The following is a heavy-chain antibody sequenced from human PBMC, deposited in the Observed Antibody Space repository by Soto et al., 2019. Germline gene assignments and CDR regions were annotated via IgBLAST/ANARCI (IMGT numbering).Heavy chain of an antibody. CDR2: TYYRSKWYN. Sequence: QSQTLSLTCAISGDSVSSNSAAWNWIRQSPSRGLEWLGRTYYRSKWYNDYAVSVKSRITINPDTSKNQFSLQLNSVTPEDTAVYYCARDRPDYYGSGIHGPFDYWGQGTLVTVSS. V-gene: IGHV6-1*01. J-gene: IGHJ4*02. D-gene: IGHD3-10*01. CDR1: GDSVSSNSAA. CDR3: ARDRPDYYGSGIHGPFDY.